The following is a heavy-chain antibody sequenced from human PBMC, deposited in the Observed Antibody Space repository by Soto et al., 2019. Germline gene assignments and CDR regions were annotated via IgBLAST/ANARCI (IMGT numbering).Heavy chain of an antibody. CDR3: ARTKKPQRLGYCSSTRCDWPRQTYGMDV. CDR1: GYTFTGYY. D-gene: IGHD2-2*01. CDR2: INPNSGGT. Sequence: ASVKVSCKASGYTFTGYYMHWVRQAPGQGLEWMGWINPNSGGTNYAQKFQGWVTMTRDTSISTAYMELSRLRSDDTAVYYCARTKKPQRLGYCSSTRCDWPRQTYGMDVWGQGTTVTVSS. V-gene: IGHV1-2*04. J-gene: IGHJ6*02.